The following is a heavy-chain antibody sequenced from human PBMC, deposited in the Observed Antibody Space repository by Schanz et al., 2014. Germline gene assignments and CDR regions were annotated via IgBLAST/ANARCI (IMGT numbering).Heavy chain of an antibody. V-gene: IGHV3-30*02. CDR1: GFTFSTYW. D-gene: IGHD1-26*01. J-gene: IGHJ5*02. CDR2: IWSDGSRT. CDR3: AKVVASGPTTGPFDP. Sequence: QVQLVESGGGVVQPGKSLRLSCAASGFTFSTYWMSWVRQAPGKGLEWVAFIWSDGSRTYHAESVKGRFTNSRDNSRNTLYLQMDSLRDEDTALYYCAKVVASGPTTGPFDPWGQGTLVTVSS.